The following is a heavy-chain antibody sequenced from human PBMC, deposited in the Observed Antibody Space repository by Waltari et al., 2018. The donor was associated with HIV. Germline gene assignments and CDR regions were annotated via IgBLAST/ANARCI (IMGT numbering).Heavy chain of an antibody. CDR2: ISAHTGNT. CDR1: GYTFTSYG. Sequence: QVQLVQSGAEVKKPGASVKVSCKAYGYTFTSYGIGWVRQAPGQGLEWMGWISAHTGNTKYEQKFQGGVTLTTDTATSTAYMELRSLRSDDTAVYYCARGWHYYDTSGYYSYFDYWGQGTLVTVSS. D-gene: IGHD3-22*01. V-gene: IGHV1-18*01. J-gene: IGHJ4*02. CDR3: ARGWHYYDTSGYYSYFDY.